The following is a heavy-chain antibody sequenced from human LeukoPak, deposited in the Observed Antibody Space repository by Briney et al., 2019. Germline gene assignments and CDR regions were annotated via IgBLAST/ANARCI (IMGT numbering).Heavy chain of an antibody. CDR2: IYTSGST. CDR3: ARAVVKQWLDYFDY. CDR1: GGSLSGYF. D-gene: IGHD6-19*01. J-gene: IGHJ4*02. V-gene: IGHV4-4*07. Sequence: PSETLSLTCIVSGGSLSGYFWSWIRQPAGKGLEWIGRIYTSGSTNYNPSLESRVTLSMDTSRYQFSLKLTSVTAADTAVYYCARAVVKQWLDYFDYWGQGTLVTVSS.